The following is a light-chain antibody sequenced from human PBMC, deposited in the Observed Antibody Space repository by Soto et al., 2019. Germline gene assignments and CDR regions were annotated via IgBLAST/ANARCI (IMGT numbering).Light chain of an antibody. CDR1: QSISTY. J-gene: IGKJ3*01. CDR2: AAS. Sequence: DMQMTQSPSSLSASVGDRVTITCRASQSISTYLNWYQQKPGKAPKLLIYAASSLQSGVPSRFSGSGSGTDFTLTINSLQPDDFATYYCQQSYSTPQVSFGPGTKVDIK. CDR3: QQSYSTPQVS. V-gene: IGKV1-39*01.